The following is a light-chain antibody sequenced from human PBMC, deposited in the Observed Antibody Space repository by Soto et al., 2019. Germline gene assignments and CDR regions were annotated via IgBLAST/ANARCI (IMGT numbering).Light chain of an antibody. CDR3: QHYNNWPRT. CDR1: QSVSSN. Sequence: EIVMPQSPATLSVSPGERATLSCRASQSVSSNLAWFQQKPGQAPGLLIYAASTRATGIPARFSGSGSGTEFTLTISSLQSEDFAVYYCQHYNNWPRTFGQGTKVDIK. V-gene: IGKV3-15*01. J-gene: IGKJ1*01. CDR2: AAS.